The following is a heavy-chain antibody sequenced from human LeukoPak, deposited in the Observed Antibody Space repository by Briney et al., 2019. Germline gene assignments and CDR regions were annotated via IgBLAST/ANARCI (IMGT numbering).Heavy chain of an antibody. CDR3: SREDY. J-gene: IGHJ4*02. CDR2: INPNSGGT. Sequence: ASVKVSCKASGYTFTGYYLHWVRQAPGQGLEWVGWINPNSGGTNYAQKFQGRVTMTRDTSITTVYMELSRLRSDDTAVYSCSREDYWGQGTLVTVSS. V-gene: IGHV1-2*02. CDR1: GYTFTGYY.